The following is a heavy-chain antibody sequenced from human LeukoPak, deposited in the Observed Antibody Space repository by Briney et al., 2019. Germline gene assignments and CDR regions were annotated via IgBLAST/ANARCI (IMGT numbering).Heavy chain of an antibody. J-gene: IGHJ5*02. D-gene: IGHD3-16*01. CDR3: AREGAAWFDP. CDR2: ISSSGGRT. V-gene: IGHV3-23*01. CDR1: GFTFSSYG. Sequence: GGSLRLSCAASGFTFSSYGMSWVREAPGKGLEWVSAISSSGGRTDNADSVKGRFTISRDNSKNTLYLQMNSLRAEDTAVYYCAREGAAWFDPWGQGTLVTVSS.